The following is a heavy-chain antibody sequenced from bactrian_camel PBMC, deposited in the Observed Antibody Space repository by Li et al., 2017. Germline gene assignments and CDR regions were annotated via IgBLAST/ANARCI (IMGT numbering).Heavy chain of an antibody. Sequence: HVQLVESGGGSVQAGGSLRLSCAASGHTYLNYCLAWFRLASGNEREGVAAIDSDGKTYYAESVKGRFTISQDSARNTVYLQMNNLQPEDTATYYCAEGRGSRGEHCYSLNYWGQGTQVTVS. CDR1: GHTYLNYC. CDR3: AEGRGSRGEHCYSLNY. CDR2: IDSDGKT. V-gene: IGHV3S55*01. J-gene: IGHJ4*01. D-gene: IGHD6*01.